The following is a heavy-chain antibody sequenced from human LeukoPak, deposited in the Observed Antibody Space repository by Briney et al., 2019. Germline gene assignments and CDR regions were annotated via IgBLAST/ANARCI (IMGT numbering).Heavy chain of an antibody. D-gene: IGHD1-1*01. V-gene: IGHV3-9*01. Sequence: GGSLRLSCAASGFTFDDYAMHWVRQAPGKGLEWVSGISWNSGSIGYADSVKGRFTISRDNAKNSLYLQMNSLRAEDTALYYCAKDMGYNWNDVDYFDYWGQGTLVTVSS. CDR1: GFTFDDYA. J-gene: IGHJ4*02. CDR3: AKDMGYNWNDVDYFDY. CDR2: ISWNSGSI.